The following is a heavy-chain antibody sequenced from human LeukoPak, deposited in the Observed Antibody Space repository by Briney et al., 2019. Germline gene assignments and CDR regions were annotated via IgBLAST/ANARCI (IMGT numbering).Heavy chain of an antibody. V-gene: IGHV1-69*13. D-gene: IGHD3-10*01. J-gene: IGHJ6*02. Sequence: ASVTVSCKASGGTFSSYAISWVRQAPGQGLEWMGGIIPIFGTANYAQKFQGRVTITADESTSTAYMELSSLRSEDTAVYYCARDVTEITMVRGVIIYYYYYGMDVWGQGTTVTVSS. CDR3: ARDVTEITMVRGVIIYYYYYGMDV. CDR2: IIPIFGTA. CDR1: GGTFSSYA.